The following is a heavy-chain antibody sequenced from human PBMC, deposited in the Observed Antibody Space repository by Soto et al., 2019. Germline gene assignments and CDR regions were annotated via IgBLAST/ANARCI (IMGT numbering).Heavy chain of an antibody. CDR3: AKDRQFRGVVVPAAILDY. CDR1: GFTFSSYG. CDR2: ISYDGSNK. Sequence: PGGSLRLSCAASGFTFSSYGMHWVRQAPGKGLEWVAVISYDGSNKYYADPVKGRFTISRDNSKNTLYLQMNSLRAEDTAVYYCAKDRQFRGVVVPAAILDYWGQGTLVTVSS. V-gene: IGHV3-30*18. J-gene: IGHJ4*02. D-gene: IGHD2-2*02.